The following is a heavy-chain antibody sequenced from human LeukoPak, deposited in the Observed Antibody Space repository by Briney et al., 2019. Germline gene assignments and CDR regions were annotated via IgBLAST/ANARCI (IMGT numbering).Heavy chain of an antibody. Sequence: GGSLRLPCAASGFTFSSYAMHWVRQAPGKGLEYVSAISSNGGSTNYANSVKGRFTISRDNSKNTLYPQMGSLRAEDMAVYYCARDRGGHFDYWGQGTLVTVSS. D-gene: IGHD3-10*01. CDR1: GFTFSSYA. CDR2: ISSNGGST. V-gene: IGHV3-64*01. CDR3: ARDRGGHFDY. J-gene: IGHJ4*02.